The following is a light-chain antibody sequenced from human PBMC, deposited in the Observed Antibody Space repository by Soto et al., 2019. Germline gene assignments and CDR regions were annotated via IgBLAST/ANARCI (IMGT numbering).Light chain of an antibody. CDR1: QSVSSN. V-gene: IGKV3-15*01. CDR2: GAS. Sequence: EIVMTQSPATLSVSPGESVTLSCRASQSVSSNLAWYQQQPGQAPRLLIRGASTRATGVPARFSGGGSGTEFTLTISSLQSEDSAVYYCQQYSDWPPLTFGGGTKVEIK. CDR3: QQYSDWPPLT. J-gene: IGKJ4*01.